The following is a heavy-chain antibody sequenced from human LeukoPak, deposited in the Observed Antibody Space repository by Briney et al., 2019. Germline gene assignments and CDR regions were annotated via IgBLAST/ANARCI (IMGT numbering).Heavy chain of an antibody. CDR2: IHYAGRI. CDR1: GGSMNGHF. Sequence: PSETLSLTCTVSGGSMNGHFWTWIRQPPGKGLEWIAFIHYAGRIRYNPSLQSRATISLDRSESRFSLKLTSVTAAVSAVYYCARLLDNDGSGDPDTFDMWGQGTVVVVSS. V-gene: IGHV4-59*11. J-gene: IGHJ3*02. CDR3: ARLLDNDGSGDPDTFDM. D-gene: IGHD3-22*01.